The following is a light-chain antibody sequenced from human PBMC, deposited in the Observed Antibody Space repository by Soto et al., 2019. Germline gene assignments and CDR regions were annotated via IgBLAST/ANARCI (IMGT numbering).Light chain of an antibody. Sequence: EIVMTQSPATLSVSPGERATLSCRASQSVRSNLAWYQQKPGQAPRLLIYGASTRATGIPARFSGSGSGTEFTLTISSLQSEDFAVYYCQLYNSWPPWTFGQGTKVEIK. CDR1: QSVRSN. CDR3: QLYNSWPPWT. J-gene: IGKJ1*01. CDR2: GAS. V-gene: IGKV3-15*01.